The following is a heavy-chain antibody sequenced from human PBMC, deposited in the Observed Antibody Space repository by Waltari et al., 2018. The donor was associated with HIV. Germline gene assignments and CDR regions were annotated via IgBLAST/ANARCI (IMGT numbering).Heavy chain of an antibody. D-gene: IGHD3-3*01. Sequence: EVQLVESGGDLVQPGGSLRRSCAASVFTFRSYWMHWVRQAPGKGLVWVSRIDTDGSTTTYADSVKGRFTISRDNAKNILYLQMNSLRVEDTAVYYCARDVAGRGGYWGQGTLVSVSS. CDR3: ARDVAGRGGY. CDR1: VFTFRSYW. V-gene: IGHV3-74*01. CDR2: IDTDGSTT. J-gene: IGHJ4*02.